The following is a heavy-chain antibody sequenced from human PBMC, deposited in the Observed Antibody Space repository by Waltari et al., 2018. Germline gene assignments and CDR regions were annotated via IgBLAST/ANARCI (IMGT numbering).Heavy chain of an antibody. Sequence: EVQLVESGGVVVQPGGSLRLSCAASGFTFDDYTMHWVRQAPGKGLEWVSLISWDGGSTYYADSVKGRFTISRDNSKNSLYLQMNSLRTEDTALYYCAKDTTGALDGSTLDYWGQGTLVTVSS. CDR3: AKDTTGALDGSTLDY. J-gene: IGHJ4*02. V-gene: IGHV3-43*01. CDR2: ISWDGGST. D-gene: IGHD2-2*01. CDR1: GFTFDDYT.